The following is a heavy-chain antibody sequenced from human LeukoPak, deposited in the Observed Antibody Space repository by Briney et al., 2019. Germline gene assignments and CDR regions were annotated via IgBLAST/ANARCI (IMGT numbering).Heavy chain of an antibody. CDR1: GGSINSGDYY. D-gene: IGHD5-24*01. J-gene: IGHJ2*01. CDR3: ARARRDGDWYFDL. Sequence: SETLSLTCTVSGGSINSGDYYWSWIRRPPGKGLEWIGYIFYSGSTYCNPSLKSRVTISVDTSKNQFSLKPSSVTAADTAVYYCARARRDGDWYFDLWGRGTLVTVSS. V-gene: IGHV4-30-4*01. CDR2: IFYSGST.